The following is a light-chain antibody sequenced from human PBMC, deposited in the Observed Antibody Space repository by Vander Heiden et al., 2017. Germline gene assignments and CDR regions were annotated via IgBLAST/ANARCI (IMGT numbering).Light chain of an antibody. CDR3: CSHAGSTTLDVV. CDR1: SSDVVTYNL. Sequence: QSALTQPASVSGSPGQSITISCTGTSSDVVTYNLVSWYRQDPGKAPKLIIYEGTKRPSGISNRFSCSKSGNTDSPTISGLQAGDEADDDCCSHAGSTTLDVVFGGGTKLTVL. V-gene: IGLV2-23*01. J-gene: IGLJ2*01. CDR2: EGT.